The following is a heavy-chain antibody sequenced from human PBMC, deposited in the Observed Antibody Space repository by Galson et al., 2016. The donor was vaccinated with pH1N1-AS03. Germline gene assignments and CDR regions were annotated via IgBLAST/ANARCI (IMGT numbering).Heavy chain of an antibody. D-gene: IGHD4-17*01. Sequence: WSWIRQPPGQGLEWIGEINHSGNTNYNPSLKSRVTISVDTSKNQFSLKLTSVTAADTAVYYCARAYGYGDYGIDYWGQGTLVTVSS. V-gene: IGHV4-34*01. CDR3: ARAYGYGDYGIDY. J-gene: IGHJ4*02. CDR2: INHSGNT.